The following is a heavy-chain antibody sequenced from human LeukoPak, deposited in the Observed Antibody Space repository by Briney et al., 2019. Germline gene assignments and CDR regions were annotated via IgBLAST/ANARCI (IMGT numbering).Heavy chain of an antibody. CDR3: ARDCDFWSGFFDF. CDR1: GFTFSSYG. V-gene: IGHV3-30*03. D-gene: IGHD3-3*01. Sequence: PGGSLRLSCAASGFTFSSYGMHWVRQAPGKGLEWVAVISYDGSNKYYADSVKGRFTISRDNSKNTLYLQMNSLRAEDTAVYFCARDCDFWSGFFDFWGQGTLVTVSS. J-gene: IGHJ4*02. CDR2: ISYDGSNK.